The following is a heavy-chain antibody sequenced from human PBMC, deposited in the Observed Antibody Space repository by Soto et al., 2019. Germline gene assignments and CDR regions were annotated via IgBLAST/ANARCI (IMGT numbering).Heavy chain of an antibody. CDR2: IDHSGST. CDR3: ARDLNYGGNSPFFDY. D-gene: IGHD4-17*01. V-gene: IGHV4-4*02. CDR1: GGSISSSNW. J-gene: IGHJ4*02. Sequence: QVQLQESGPGLVKPSGTLSLTCAVSGGSISSSNWWSWVRQPPGKGLEWIGEIDHSGSTNYNPSLKSRVTIAVDKSKNQFSLKRSSGTAADTAVYYCARDLNYGGNSPFFDYWGQGTLVTVSS.